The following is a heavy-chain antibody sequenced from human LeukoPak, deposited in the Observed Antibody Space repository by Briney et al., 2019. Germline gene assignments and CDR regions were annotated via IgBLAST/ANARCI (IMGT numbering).Heavy chain of an antibody. CDR1: GGSISTIDYH. V-gene: IGHV4-39*07. Sequence: PSETLSLTCTVSGGSISTIDYHWGWLRQSPGKALEWIGSIFYGGKTYYNPSLKGRVTISVDTSKNQFFLNVTSVTAADTAVYFCARDGVIRGVLAFYYYYGMDVWGPGATVTVSS. CDR2: IFYGGKT. D-gene: IGHD3-10*01. J-gene: IGHJ6*02. CDR3: ARDGVIRGVLAFYYYYGMDV.